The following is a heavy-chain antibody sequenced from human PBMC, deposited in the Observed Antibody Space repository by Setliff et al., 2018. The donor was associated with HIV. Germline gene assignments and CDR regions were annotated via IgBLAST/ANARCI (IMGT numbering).Heavy chain of an antibody. D-gene: IGHD3-16*01. CDR3: ARREYNYVPRAFDL. V-gene: IGHV3-48*01. CDR2: IYTGSNTI. J-gene: IGHJ3*01. CDR1: GFSFSRYS. Sequence: GGSLRLSCVGSGFSFSRYSMSWVRRAPGKGLEWIAYIYTGSNTIFYGDSAEGRFTISRDKVKNSVYLQMNSLRVEDTAVYYRARREYNYVPRAFDLWGRGTVVTVSS.